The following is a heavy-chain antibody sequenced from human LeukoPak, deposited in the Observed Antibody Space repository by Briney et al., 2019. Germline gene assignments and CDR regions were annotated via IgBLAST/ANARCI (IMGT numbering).Heavy chain of an antibody. Sequence: ASVKVSCKASGYTFTGYYMHWVRQAPGQGLEWMGWINPNSGGTNYAQKFQGRVTMTWDTSISTAYMELNRLRSDDTAVYYCARDGLLWFGELLYWFDPWGQGSMLTVSS. D-gene: IGHD3-10*01. J-gene: IGHJ5*02. CDR3: ARDGLLWFGELLYWFDP. CDR2: INPNSGGT. CDR1: GYTFTGYY. V-gene: IGHV1-2*02.